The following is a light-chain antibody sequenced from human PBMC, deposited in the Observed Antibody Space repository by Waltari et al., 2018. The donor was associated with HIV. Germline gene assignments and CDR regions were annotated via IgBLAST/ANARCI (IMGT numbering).Light chain of an antibody. J-gene: IGLJ2*01. CDR1: SSDFGGYNL. CDR2: EVS. CDR3: CAYTGSTTYVI. V-gene: IGLV2-23*02. Sequence: QSALTQPAPVSGSPVQSITISCTGTSSDFGGYNLLPRYQHHPGKAPKLMIYEVSKRPSGVSNRFSGSKSGNTASLTISGLQAEDEADYYCCAYTGSTTYVIFGGGTKLTVL.